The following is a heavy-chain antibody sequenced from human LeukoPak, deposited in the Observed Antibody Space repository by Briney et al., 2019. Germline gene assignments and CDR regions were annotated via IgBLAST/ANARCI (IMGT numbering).Heavy chain of an antibody. CDR2: IYYSGST. Sequence: ETLSLTCTVSGGSISSYYWSWIRQPPGKGLEWIGYIYYSGSTNYNPSLKSRVTISVDTSKNQFSLKLSSVTAADTAVYYCARRYCSGGSCYLNYWGQGTLVTVSS. CDR1: GGSISSYY. J-gene: IGHJ4*02. V-gene: IGHV4-59*01. D-gene: IGHD2-15*01. CDR3: ARRYCSGGSCYLNY.